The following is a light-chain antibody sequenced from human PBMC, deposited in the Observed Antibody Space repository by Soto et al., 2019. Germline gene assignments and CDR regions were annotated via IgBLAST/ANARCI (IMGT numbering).Light chain of an antibody. J-gene: IGLJ2*01. V-gene: IGLV1-51*01. CDR2: DNN. Sequence: QSVLTRPPSVSAAPGQTVTISCSGSSSNIGNNYVSWYQQLPGTAPKLLIYDNNRRPSGIPGRFSGSKSDTSATLDITGLQTGDEADYYCATWDSSLSAVVFGGGTKLTVL. CDR3: ATWDSSLSAVV. CDR1: SSNIGNNY.